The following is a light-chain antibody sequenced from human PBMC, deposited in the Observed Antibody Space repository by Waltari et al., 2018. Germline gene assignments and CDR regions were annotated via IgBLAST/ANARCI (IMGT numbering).Light chain of an antibody. CDR1: TSNIGSNV. J-gene: IGLJ2*01. CDR2: SNA. Sequence: QSLLTQPPSVSGTPGQRVTISCSGSTSNIGSNVVSWYQQLPGAAPNHLIHSNAQRPSGVPHRFSCSKSGTSASLAISGLQSADEADYYCSAWDDSLNGHVVFGGGTKLIVL. V-gene: IGLV1-44*01. CDR3: SAWDDSLNGHVV.